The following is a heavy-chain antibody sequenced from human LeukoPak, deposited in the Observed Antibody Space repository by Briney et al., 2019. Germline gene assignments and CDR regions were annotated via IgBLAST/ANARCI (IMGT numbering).Heavy chain of an antibody. CDR2: IIPIFGTA. V-gene: IGHV1-69*06. Sequence: ASVKVSCKASGGTFSSYAISWVRQAPGQGLEWMGGIIPIFGTANYAQKFQGRVTITADKSTSTAYMELSSLRSEDTAVYYCAGGRTDIVVVPATLRNYYFDYWGQGTLVTVSS. CDR1: GGTFSSYA. J-gene: IGHJ4*02. CDR3: AGGRTDIVVVPATLRNYYFDY. D-gene: IGHD2-2*01.